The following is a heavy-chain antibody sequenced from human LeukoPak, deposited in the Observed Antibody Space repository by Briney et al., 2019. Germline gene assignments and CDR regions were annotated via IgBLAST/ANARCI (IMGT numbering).Heavy chain of an antibody. Sequence: SVKVSCKASGGTFSSYAISWVRQAPGQGLEWMGGIIPIFGTANYAQKFQGRVTITADKSTSTAYMELSSLRSEDTAVYYCAVCLHNYHYYMDVWGKGTTVTVSS. CDR3: AVCLHNYHYYMDV. CDR2: IIPIFGTA. J-gene: IGHJ6*03. D-gene: IGHD3-16*01. CDR1: GGTFSSYA. V-gene: IGHV1-69*06.